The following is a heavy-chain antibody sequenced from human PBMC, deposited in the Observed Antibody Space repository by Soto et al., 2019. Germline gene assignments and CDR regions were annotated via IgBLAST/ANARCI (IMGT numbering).Heavy chain of an antibody. CDR1: GYTFTSYA. Sequence: ASVKVSCKASGYTFTSYAMHWVRQAPGQRLEWMGWINAGNGNTKYSQKFQGRVTITRDTSASTAYMELSSLRSEDTAVYYCASPTLGSSGRGGGYFQHWGQGTLVTVSS. CDR2: INAGNGNT. CDR3: ASPTLGSSGRGGGYFQH. J-gene: IGHJ1*01. D-gene: IGHD6-19*01. V-gene: IGHV1-3*01.